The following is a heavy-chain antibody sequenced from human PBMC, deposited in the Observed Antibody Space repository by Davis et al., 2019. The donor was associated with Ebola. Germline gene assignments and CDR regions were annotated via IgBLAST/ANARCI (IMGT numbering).Heavy chain of an antibody. CDR2: ISSSSSYI. Sequence: GESLKISCAASGFTFSSYSMNWVRQAPGKGLEWVSSISSSSSYIYYADSAKGRFTISRDNSKNTLYLQMNSLRAEDTAVYYCARGRHSSGWYGVDYWGQGTLVTVSS. D-gene: IGHD6-19*01. V-gene: IGHV3-21*01. J-gene: IGHJ4*02. CDR3: ARGRHSSGWYGVDY. CDR1: GFTFSSYS.